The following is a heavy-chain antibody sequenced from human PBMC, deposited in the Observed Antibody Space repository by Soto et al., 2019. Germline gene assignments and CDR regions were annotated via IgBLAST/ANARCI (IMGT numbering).Heavy chain of an antibody. CDR1: GFTVSSNY. CDR2: IYSGGST. CDR3: ARDQRLLWIGELFVYGMDV. J-gene: IGHJ6*02. Sequence: PGGSLRLSCAASGFTVSSNYMSWVRQAPGKGLEWVSVIYSGGSTYYADSVKGRFTISRDNSKNTLYLQMNSLGAEDTAVYYCARDQRLLWIGELFVYGMDVWGQGTTVTVSS. D-gene: IGHD3-10*01. V-gene: IGHV3-66*01.